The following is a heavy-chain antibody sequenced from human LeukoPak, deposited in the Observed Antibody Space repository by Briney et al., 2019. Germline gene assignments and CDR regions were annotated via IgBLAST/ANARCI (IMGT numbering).Heavy chain of an antibody. CDR3: ARHSGVRSSGWYEISSSKYYYYGMDV. CDR1: GGSISSGGYY. Sequence: KPSQTLSLTCTVSGGSISSGGYYWSWIRQHPGKGLEWIGYIYYSGSTNYNPSLKSRVTISVDTSKNQFSLKLSSVTAADTAVYYCARHSGVRSSGWYEISSSKYYYYGMDVWGQGTTVTVSS. D-gene: IGHD6-19*01. CDR2: IYYSGST. J-gene: IGHJ6*02. V-gene: IGHV4-31*03.